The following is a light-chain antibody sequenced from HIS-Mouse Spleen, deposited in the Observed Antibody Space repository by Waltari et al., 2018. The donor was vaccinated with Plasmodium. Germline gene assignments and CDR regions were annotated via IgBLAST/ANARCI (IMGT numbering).Light chain of an antibody. Sequence: AIQLTQSPSSMSASVGDRVTITCRASQGISSALAWYQQKPGNASKLLIYVASRLESGVPSSFRGSGSGTDFTLTISSLQLEDFATCYCQQLNSYILGTLGQGKRLEI. V-gene: IGKV1-13*02. CDR2: VAS. J-gene: IGKJ5*01. CDR1: QGISSA. CDR3: QQLNSYILGT.